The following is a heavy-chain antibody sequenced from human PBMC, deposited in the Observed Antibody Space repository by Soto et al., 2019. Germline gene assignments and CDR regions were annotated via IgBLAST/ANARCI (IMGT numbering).Heavy chain of an antibody. CDR2: IDPDGSEK. J-gene: IGHJ4*02. CDR1: GFIFSSSW. D-gene: IGHD3-3*01. CDR3: VRAQYDYWSGYQHYFDS. V-gene: IGHV3-7*03. Sequence: GGSLRLSCEASGFIFSSSWMSWVRRAPGRGLEYVANIDPDGSEKYYVGSVKSRFTISRDNAKNSLSLQMNSLRGEDTATYYCVRAQYDYWSGYQHYFDSWGQGAPVTVSS.